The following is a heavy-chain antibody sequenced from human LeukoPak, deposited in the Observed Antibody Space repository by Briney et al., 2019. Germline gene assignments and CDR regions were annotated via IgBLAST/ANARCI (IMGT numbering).Heavy chain of an antibody. D-gene: IGHD6-19*01. Sequence: SETLSLTCTVSGGSISSYYWSWIRRPAGKGLEWIGRIYTSGSTNYNPSLKSRVTMSVDTSKNQFSLKLSSVTAADTAVYYCARGYSSGWTFDYWGQGTLVTVSS. V-gene: IGHV4-4*07. CDR3: ARGYSSGWTFDY. J-gene: IGHJ4*02. CDR2: IYTSGST. CDR1: GGSISSYY.